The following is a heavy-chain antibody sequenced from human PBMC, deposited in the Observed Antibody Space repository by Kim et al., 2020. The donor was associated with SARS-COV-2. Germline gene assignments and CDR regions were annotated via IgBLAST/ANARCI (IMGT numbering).Heavy chain of an antibody. CDR2: IKYDESEI. D-gene: IGHD5-12*01. J-gene: IGHJ4*02. CDR3: ARDGYTTNTYDY. Sequence: GGSLRLSCVTSGFSFKNYWMHWVRQAPGKGLEWVANIKYDESEIHYVNSVKGRFTISRENAKNSLYLQMNSLRADDTAVYFCARDGYTTNTYDYWGQGTLVTVSS. V-gene: IGHV3-7*01. CDR1: GFSFKNYW.